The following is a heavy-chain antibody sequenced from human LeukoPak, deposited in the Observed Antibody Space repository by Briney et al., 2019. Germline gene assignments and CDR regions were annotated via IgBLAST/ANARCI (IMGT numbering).Heavy chain of an antibody. J-gene: IGHJ6*02. CDR2: ISWNSGSI. CDR1: GFTFDDYA. D-gene: IGHD3-9*01. CDR3: AKDIGGGYDILTGYYGSYYYGMDV. V-gene: IGHV3-9*01. Sequence: PGGSLRLSCAASGFTFDDYAMHWVRQAPGKGLEWVSGISWNSGSIGYADSVKGRFTISRDNAKNSLYLQMNSLRAEDTALYYCAKDIGGGYDILTGYYGSYYYGMDVWGQGTTVTVSS.